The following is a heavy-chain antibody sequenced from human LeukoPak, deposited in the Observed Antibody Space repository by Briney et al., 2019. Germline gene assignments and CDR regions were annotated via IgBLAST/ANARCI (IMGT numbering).Heavy chain of an antibody. D-gene: IGHD3-22*01. J-gene: IGHJ4*02. Sequence: SQTLSLTCTVSGGSISSGGYYWSWIRQPAGKGLEWIGRIYTSGSTNYNPSLKSRVTMSVDTSKNQFSLKLSSVTAADTAVYYCARDLDSSGYPHLDYWGQGTLVTVSS. CDR3: ARDLDSSGYPHLDY. V-gene: IGHV4-61*02. CDR2: IYTSGST. CDR1: GGSISSGGYY.